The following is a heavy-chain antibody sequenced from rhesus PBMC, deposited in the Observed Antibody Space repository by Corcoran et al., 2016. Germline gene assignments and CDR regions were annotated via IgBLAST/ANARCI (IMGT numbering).Heavy chain of an antibody. CDR1: GGSFSSYW. J-gene: IGHJ4*01. V-gene: IGHV4-80*01. Sequence: QVQLQESGPGLVKPSETLSLTCAVSGGSFSSYWWSWIRQPPGKGLEWIGEINGNSGSTNYNPSLKSRVTISKDAAKNQFSLKLSSVTAADTAVYYCARYTATVRDYWGQGVLVTVSS. CDR3: ARYTATVRDY. CDR2: INGNSGST. D-gene: IGHD5-12*01.